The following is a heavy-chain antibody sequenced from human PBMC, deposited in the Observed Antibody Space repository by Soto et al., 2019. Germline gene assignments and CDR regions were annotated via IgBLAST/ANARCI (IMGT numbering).Heavy chain of an antibody. CDR3: ARLFREAHYYYGMDV. CDR2: IDPSDSYT. V-gene: IGHV5-10-1*01. Sequence: GESLKISCKGSGYNFTSFWISWVRHVPGKGLEWMGRIDPSDSYTTYSPSFQGHVTLSADKSISTAYLQWSSLKASDTAIYYCARLFREAHYYYGMDVWGQGTTVTVSS. J-gene: IGHJ6*02. CDR1: GYNFTSFW.